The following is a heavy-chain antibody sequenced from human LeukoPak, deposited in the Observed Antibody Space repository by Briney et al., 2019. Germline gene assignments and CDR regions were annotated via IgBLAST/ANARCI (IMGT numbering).Heavy chain of an antibody. Sequence: GGSLRLSCAASEFTFSNYWMHWVRRAPGKGLVWVSRINSDGSSTTYADSVKGRFTISRDNAKNTLYLQMNSLRAEDTAVYYCARVGAVAGTFDIWGQGTMVTVSS. CDR2: INSDGSST. V-gene: IGHV3-74*01. CDR3: ARVGAVAGTFDI. CDR1: EFTFSNYW. D-gene: IGHD6-19*01. J-gene: IGHJ3*02.